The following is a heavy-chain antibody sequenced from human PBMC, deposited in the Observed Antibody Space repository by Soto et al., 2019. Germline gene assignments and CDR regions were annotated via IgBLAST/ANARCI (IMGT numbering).Heavy chain of an antibody. CDR3: ARDLAPAAIAGDAFDL. Sequence: QVRLVQSGAEVKKPGSSVKVSCKASGGTFTSYGISWVRQAPGQGLEWMGETIPVFGSGNYAQKFQGRVTITVDGYSTTSDMELSSLRSEDTAVYYCARDLAPAAIAGDAFDLWGQGTMVTVSS. CDR2: TIPVFGSG. J-gene: IGHJ3*01. V-gene: IGHV1-69*01. CDR1: GGTFTSYG. D-gene: IGHD2-2*02.